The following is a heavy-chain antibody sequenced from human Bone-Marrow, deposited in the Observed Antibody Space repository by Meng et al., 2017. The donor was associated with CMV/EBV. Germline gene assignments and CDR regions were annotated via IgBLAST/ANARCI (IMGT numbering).Heavy chain of an antibody. Sequence: ASVKVSCKASGYTFTSYDINWVRQATGQGLEWMGWMNPNSGNTGYAQKFQGRVTMTRNTSISTAYMQLSSLRSEDTTVYYCAREAGFEMFVDWGPGKMVNVSS. V-gene: IGHV1-8*01. CDR3: AREAGFEMFVD. CDR1: GYTFTSYD. J-gene: IGHJ4*02. CDR2: MNPNSGNT.